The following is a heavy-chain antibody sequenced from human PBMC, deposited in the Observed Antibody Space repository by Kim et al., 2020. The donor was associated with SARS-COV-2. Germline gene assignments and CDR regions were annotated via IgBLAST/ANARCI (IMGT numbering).Heavy chain of an antibody. J-gene: IGHJ4*02. Sequence: GGSLRLSCAASGFTFSIYSIDWVRRAPGKGLEWIIYISSTSRNIYYADSVKGRFTVSRDNAENSVYLQKDSLTDEDTAIYYCAGVGPSGYTVDYCGQGTPVTVSS. CDR1: GFTFSIYS. V-gene: IGHV3-48*02. CDR3: AGVGPSGYTVDY. D-gene: IGHD5-12*01. CDR2: ISSTSRNI.